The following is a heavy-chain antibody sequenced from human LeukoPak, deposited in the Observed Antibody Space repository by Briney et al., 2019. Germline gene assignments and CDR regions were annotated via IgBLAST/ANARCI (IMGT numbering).Heavy chain of an antibody. Sequence: GGSLRLSCAASGFTFSSYTMHWVRQAPGKGLEWVAVISYDGNNKYYADSVKGRFTISRDNSKNALFLQMNSLRAEDTAVYYCAGVIGNWFDPWGQGTLVTVSS. CDR1: GFTFSSYT. D-gene: IGHD2-15*01. CDR2: ISYDGNNK. CDR3: AGVIGNWFDP. J-gene: IGHJ5*02. V-gene: IGHV3-30-3*01.